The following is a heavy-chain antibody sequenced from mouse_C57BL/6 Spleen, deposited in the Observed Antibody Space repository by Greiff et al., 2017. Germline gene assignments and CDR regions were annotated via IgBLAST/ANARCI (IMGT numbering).Heavy chain of an antibody. D-gene: IGHD2-1*01. V-gene: IGHV5-4*03. CDR2: ISDGGSYT. CDR3: ARVYYGNLFDY. J-gene: IGHJ2*01. Sequence: EVKLVESGGGLVKPGGSLKLSCAASGFTFSSYAMSWVRQTPEKRLEWVATISDGGSYTYYPDNVKGRFTISRDNAKNHLYLQMSHLKSEDTAMYYCARVYYGNLFDYWGQGTTLTVSS. CDR1: GFTFSSYA.